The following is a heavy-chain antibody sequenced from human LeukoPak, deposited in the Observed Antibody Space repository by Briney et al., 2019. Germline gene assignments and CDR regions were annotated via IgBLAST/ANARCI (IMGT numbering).Heavy chain of an antibody. CDR2: INPNSGGT. V-gene: IGHV1-2*02. D-gene: IGHD5-18*01. CDR1: GYTFTGYY. J-gene: IGHJ4*02. CDR3: ARRYSYGPFDY. Sequence: EASVKVSCKASGYTFTGYYMHWVRQAAGQGLDWMGWINPNSGGTNYAQKFQGRVTMTRDTSISTAYMELSRLRSDDTAVYYCARRYSYGPFDYWGQGTLVTVSS.